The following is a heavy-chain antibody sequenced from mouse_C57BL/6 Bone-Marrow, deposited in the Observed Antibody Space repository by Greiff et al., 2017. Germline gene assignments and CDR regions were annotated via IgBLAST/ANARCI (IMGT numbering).Heavy chain of an antibody. CDR1: GYTFTDYY. Sequence: QVQLQQSGAELVRPGASVKLSCKASGYTFTDYYINWVKQRPGQGLEWIARLYPGRGNTYYNEKFKGKATLTADKSSSTAYMQLSSLTSEDSAVXFGARGDCYGLFAYWGQGTTRTVSS. CDR3: ARGDCYGLFAY. CDR2: LYPGRGNT. V-gene: IGHV1-76*01. D-gene: IGHD1-2*01. J-gene: IGHJ2*01.